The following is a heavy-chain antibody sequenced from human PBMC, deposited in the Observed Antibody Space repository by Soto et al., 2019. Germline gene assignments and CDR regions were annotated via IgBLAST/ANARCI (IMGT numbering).Heavy chain of an antibody. CDR2: IYPGDSDT. Sequence: GESLKISCKGSGYSFTSYWIGWVRQMPGKGLEWMGIIYPGDSDTRYSPSFQGQVTISADKSISTAYLQWSSLKASDTAMYYCARLTPRLCSGGSCYAGGAFDIWGQGTMVTVSS. V-gene: IGHV5-51*01. CDR1: GYSFTSYW. CDR3: ARLTPRLCSGGSCYAGGAFDI. D-gene: IGHD2-15*01. J-gene: IGHJ3*02.